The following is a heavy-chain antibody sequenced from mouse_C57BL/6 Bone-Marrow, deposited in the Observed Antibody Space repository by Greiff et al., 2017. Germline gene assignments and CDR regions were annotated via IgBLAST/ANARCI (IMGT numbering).Heavy chain of an antibody. Sequence: VQLQQSGAELAKPGAPVKLSCKASGYTFTSYWLHRVKQRPGQGLEWIGYINPSRGLTKYKQKFKDKATLTADKSSSTAYMQLSSLTYEDSGVYYCARGSSNYSWFAYGGQGTLVSVTA. J-gene: IGHJ3*01. CDR2: INPSRGLT. V-gene: IGHV1-7*01. D-gene: IGHD2-5*01. CDR3: ARGSSNYSWFAY. CDR1: GYTFTSYW.